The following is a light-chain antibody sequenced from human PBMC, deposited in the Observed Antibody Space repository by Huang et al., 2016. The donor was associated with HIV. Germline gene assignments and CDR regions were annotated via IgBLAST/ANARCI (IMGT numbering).Light chain of an antibody. CDR2: AAS. Sequence: DIQMTQSPSSLSASVGDRITITCRASQVIGNYLAWYQLQPGTSPKLLIFAASTLQAGVPSRFSGSGSGTDFTLAISSLQPEDVATYYCQTYNGVPPTFGGGTKVEI. CDR1: QVIGNY. CDR3: QTYNGVPPT. V-gene: IGKV1-27*01. J-gene: IGKJ4*01.